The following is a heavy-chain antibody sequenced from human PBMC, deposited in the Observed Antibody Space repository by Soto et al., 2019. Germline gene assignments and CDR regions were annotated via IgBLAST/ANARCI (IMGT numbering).Heavy chain of an antibody. V-gene: IGHV1-69*01. D-gene: IGHD3-22*01. CDR1: GGVFSNYA. J-gene: IGHJ5*02. CDR3: ARGSHYISTGYYFDN. Sequence: QVQLVQSGAEVKEPGSSVKVSCKVSGGVFSNYALTWVRQAPGLGLEWVGGIVPVFGTPNYAPKFQDRVTVTADESTRTRYMELSSLTSEDTAMYFCARGSHYISTGYYFDNCGQGTLVTVSS. CDR2: IVPVFGTP.